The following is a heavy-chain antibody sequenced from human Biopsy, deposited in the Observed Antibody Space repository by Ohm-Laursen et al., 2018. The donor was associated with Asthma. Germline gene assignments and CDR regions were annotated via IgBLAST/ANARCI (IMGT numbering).Heavy chain of an antibody. CDR3: ARTFHFWSPYHAEHYQL. V-gene: IGHV3-7*01. CDR2: IEHDGTEK. J-gene: IGHJ1*01. CDR1: GFTFSNYV. D-gene: IGHD3-3*02. Sequence: SLRLSCSASGFTFSNYVMSWVRQVPGKGLEWVANIEHDGTEKNHVDSLKGRFTISRDNAKNSLYLQMNSLRAEDTAVYYCARTFHFWSPYHAEHYQLWGQGTLVTVPS.